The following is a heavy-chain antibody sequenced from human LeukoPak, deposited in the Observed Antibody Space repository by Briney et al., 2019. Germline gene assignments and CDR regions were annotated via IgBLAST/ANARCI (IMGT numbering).Heavy chain of an antibody. CDR2: ISGSGGGT. CDR3: AKRQRQQLGDFDY. Sequence: GGSPRLSCAASGFTFTSYVLNWVRQAPGKGLEWVSAISGSGGGTYYADSVKGQFTTSRDNSKNTLYLQMNSLRAEDTAVYYCAKRQRQQLGDFDYWGQGTLVTVSS. J-gene: IGHJ4*02. D-gene: IGHD6-13*01. CDR1: GFTFTSYV. V-gene: IGHV3-23*01.